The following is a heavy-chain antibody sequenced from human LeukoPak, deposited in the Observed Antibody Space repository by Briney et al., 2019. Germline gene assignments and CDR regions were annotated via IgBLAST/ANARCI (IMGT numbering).Heavy chain of an antibody. Sequence: AGGSLRLSCAASGFTFSSSAMSWVRQVPGKGLEWVSGISASGGSTYYADSVRGRFTISRDNSKNTLYLQMNSLRAEDTAVYYCAKRAAAYFYYFDYWGQGTLVTVSS. CDR3: AKRAAAYFYYFDY. CDR2: ISASGGST. CDR1: GFTFSSSA. D-gene: IGHD2-2*01. V-gene: IGHV3-23*01. J-gene: IGHJ4*02.